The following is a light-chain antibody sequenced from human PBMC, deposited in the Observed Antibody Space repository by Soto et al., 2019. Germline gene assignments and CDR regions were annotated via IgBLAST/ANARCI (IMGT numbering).Light chain of an antibody. Sequence: SVLTQPASVSGSPGQSITISCTGTSSDVGRYNDVSWYQQLPGKAPKLMIYDVSSRPSGVSDRFSGSKSGNTASLTISGLQADDEADYYCSSSTSSSTLAFGGGTKVTVL. J-gene: IGLJ2*01. CDR1: SSDVGRYND. CDR3: SSSTSSSTLA. CDR2: DVS. V-gene: IGLV2-14*03.